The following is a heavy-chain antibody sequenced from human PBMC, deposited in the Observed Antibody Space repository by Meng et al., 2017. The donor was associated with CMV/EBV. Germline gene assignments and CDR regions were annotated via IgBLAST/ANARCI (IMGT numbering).Heavy chain of an antibody. CDR2: ISGSGGST. CDR1: RFTFSSYG. J-gene: IGHJ4*02. V-gene: IGHV3-23*01. D-gene: IGHD2-2*02. CDR3: AKSWEGCSSTSCYTTEYDY. Sequence: GESLKISCAASRFTFSSYGMHWVRQAPGKGLEWVSAISGSGGSTYYADSVKGRFTISRDNSKNTLYLQMNSLRAEDTAVYYCAKSWEGCSSTSCYTTEYDYWGQGTLVTVSS.